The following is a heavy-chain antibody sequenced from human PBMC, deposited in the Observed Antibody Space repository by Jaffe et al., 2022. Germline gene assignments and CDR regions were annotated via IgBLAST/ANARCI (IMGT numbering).Heavy chain of an antibody. Sequence: EVQLVESGGGLVKPGGSLRLSCAASGFTFSNAWMSWVRQAPGKGLEWVGRIKSKTDGGTTDYAAPVKGRFTISRDDSKNTLYLQMNSLKTEDTAVYYCTTVGPYCSGGSCSLDFDYWGQGTLVTVSS. CDR3: TTVGPYCSGGSCSLDFDY. V-gene: IGHV3-15*01. CDR2: IKSKTDGGTT. CDR1: GFTFSNAW. J-gene: IGHJ4*02. D-gene: IGHD2-15*01.